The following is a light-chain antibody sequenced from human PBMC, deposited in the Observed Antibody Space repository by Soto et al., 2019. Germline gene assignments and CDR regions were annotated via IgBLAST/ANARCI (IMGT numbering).Light chain of an antibody. CDR2: DVS. J-gene: IGLJ2*01. V-gene: IGLV2-14*01. CDR1: SSDVGGYNY. CDR3: SSYTSSVSVV. Sequence: QPVLTQPASVSGSPGQSITISCTGTSSDVGGYNYVSWYQQHPGKAPKLMIYDVSNRPSGVSNRFSGSKSGNTASLTISGLQAEDEADYYCSSYTSSVSVVFGGGTKVTVL.